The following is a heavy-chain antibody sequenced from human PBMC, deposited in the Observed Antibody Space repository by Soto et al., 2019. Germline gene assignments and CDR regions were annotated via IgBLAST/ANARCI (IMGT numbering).Heavy chain of an antibody. CDR1: GGSISSGGYS. Sequence: LSLPCAVSGGSISSGGYSWSWIRQPPGKGLEWIGYIYHSGSTYYNPSLKSRVTISVDRSKNQFSLKLSSVTAADTAVYYCVGEGSHDAFDIWGQGTMVTVSS. D-gene: IGHD3-16*01. CDR3: VGEGSHDAFDI. V-gene: IGHV4-30-2*01. J-gene: IGHJ3*02. CDR2: IYHSGST.